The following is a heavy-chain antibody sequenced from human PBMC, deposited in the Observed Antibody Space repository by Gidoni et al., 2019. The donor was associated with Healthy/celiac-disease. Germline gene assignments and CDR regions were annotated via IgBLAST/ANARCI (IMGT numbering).Heavy chain of an antibody. J-gene: IGHJ4*02. V-gene: IGHV4-34*01. CDR3: ARRFLGGYYFDY. Sequence: QVQLQHCGAGLLKPSDTLSLTCAAHRGSFSGFYWSWIRQPPGKGLEWIGEINHSGSTNYNPSLKSRVTISVDTSKNQFSLKLSSVTAADTAVYYCARRFLGGYYFDYWGQGTLVTVSS. D-gene: IGHD3-16*01. CDR1: RGSFSGFY. CDR2: INHSGST.